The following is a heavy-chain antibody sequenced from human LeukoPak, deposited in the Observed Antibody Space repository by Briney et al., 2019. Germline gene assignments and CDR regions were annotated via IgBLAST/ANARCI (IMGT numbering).Heavy chain of an antibody. J-gene: IGHJ4*02. Sequence: SVKVSCRASGGTFSSYAISWVRQAPGQGLEWMGGIIPIFGTANYAQKFQGRVTITADESTSTAYMELSSLRSEDTAVYYCARVTGYMIEDYFDYWGQGTLVTVSS. CDR1: GGTFSSYA. D-gene: IGHD3-22*01. CDR3: ARVTGYMIEDYFDY. CDR2: IIPIFGTA. V-gene: IGHV1-69*13.